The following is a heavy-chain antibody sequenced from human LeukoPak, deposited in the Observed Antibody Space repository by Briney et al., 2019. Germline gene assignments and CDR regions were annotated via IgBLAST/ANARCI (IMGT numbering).Heavy chain of an antibody. CDR3: AKYTSGTSYRGLDQ. D-gene: IGHD3-10*01. J-gene: IGHJ4*02. V-gene: IGHV3-23*01. CDR2: IIGSAVNT. CDR1: GLTVSSYA. Sequence: GGSLRLSCGASGLTVSSYAMTWVRQAPGKGLEWVSTIIGSAVNTYYADSVKGRFTISRDDSKNTVYLQMNSLRAEDTAVYSCAKYTSGTSYRGLDQWGQGTLVTVSS.